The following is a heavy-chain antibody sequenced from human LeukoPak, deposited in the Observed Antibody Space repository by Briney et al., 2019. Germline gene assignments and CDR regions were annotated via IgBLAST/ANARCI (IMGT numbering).Heavy chain of an antibody. CDR3: ARGDTDMASYDY. CDR2: INPNSGGT. Sequence: ASVKVSCKASGYTFTGYYMHWVRQAPGQGLEWMGWINPNSGGTNYAQKFQGRVTITADESTSTAYMELSSLRSEDTAVYYCARGDTDMASYDYWGQGTLVTVSS. J-gene: IGHJ4*02. V-gene: IGHV1-2*02. CDR1: GYTFTGYY. D-gene: IGHD5-18*01.